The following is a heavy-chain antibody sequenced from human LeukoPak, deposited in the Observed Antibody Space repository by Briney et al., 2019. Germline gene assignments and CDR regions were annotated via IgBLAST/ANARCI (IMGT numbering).Heavy chain of an antibody. J-gene: IGHJ6*02. D-gene: IGHD3-16*02. CDR1: GFTFSSYG. CDR3: ASPGRLGELSDPYYYYYYGMDV. V-gene: IGHV3-30*02. CDR2: IRYDGNNK. Sequence: GGSLRLSCAASGFTFSSYGMHWVRQAPGKGLEWVAFIRYDGNNKYYADSVKGRFTISRDNSKNTLYLQMNSLRTEDTAVYYCASPGRLGELSDPYYYYYYGMDVWGQGTTVTVSS.